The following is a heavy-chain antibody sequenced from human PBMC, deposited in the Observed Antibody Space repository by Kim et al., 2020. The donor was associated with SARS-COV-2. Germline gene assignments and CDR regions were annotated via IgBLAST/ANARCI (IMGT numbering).Heavy chain of an antibody. CDR2: IYISGST. Sequence: SETLSLTCTVSGGSISSGSYYWSWIRQPAGKGLEWIGRIYISGSTNYNPSLKSRVTISVDTSKNQFSLKLSSVTAADMAIYYCARDWVDTAMDYFDYWGQGTLVTVSS. D-gene: IGHD5-18*01. V-gene: IGHV4-61*02. J-gene: IGHJ4*02. CDR1: GGSISSGSYY. CDR3: ARDWVDTAMDYFDY.